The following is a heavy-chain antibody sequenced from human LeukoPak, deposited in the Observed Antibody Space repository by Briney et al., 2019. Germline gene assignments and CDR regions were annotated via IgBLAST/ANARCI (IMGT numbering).Heavy chain of an antibody. CDR3: ANHLACGSTSCPPFDD. V-gene: IGHV3-11*01. J-gene: IGHJ4*02. CDR2: ISASGSTI. CDR1: RFTFSDYY. Sequence: GGSLRLSCAASRFTFSDYYMSWIRQAPGKGLEWVSYISASGSTIYYAASVKXRFTISRDNAKNSLYLQMNSLRAEDTAVYYCANHLACGSTSCPPFDDWGQGTLVTVSS. D-gene: IGHD2-2*01.